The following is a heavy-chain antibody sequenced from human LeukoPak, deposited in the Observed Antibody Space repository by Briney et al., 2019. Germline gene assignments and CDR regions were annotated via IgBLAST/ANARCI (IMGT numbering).Heavy chain of an antibody. D-gene: IGHD2-15*01. CDR3: ARDHQYCSGGSCHFDY. V-gene: IGHV1-46*01. CDR1: GYTFSSYY. CDR2: INPTGDST. Sequence: ASVKVSCKASGYTFSSYYMHWVRQAPGQGLEWVGLINPTGDSTNYAQNFRGRVTMTRDTSTSTVYMDLSSLRSEDTAVYYCARDHQYCSGGSCHFDYWGQGTLVTVSS. J-gene: IGHJ4*02.